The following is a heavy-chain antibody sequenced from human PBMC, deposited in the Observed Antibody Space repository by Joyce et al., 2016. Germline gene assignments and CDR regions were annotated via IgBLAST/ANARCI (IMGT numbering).Heavy chain of an antibody. CDR2: ISYDGIYK. CDR3: AKILTATYSSGWFLDY. V-gene: IGHV3-30*18. CDR1: GLTLSNYG. D-gene: IGHD6-25*01. J-gene: IGHJ4*02. Sequence: QVQLVESGGGVVQPGRSLRLSCAASGLTLSNYGVHWVRQVPGKGVWWVAVISYDGIYKYYGDSVKGRFTISRDNSKNTVFLEMNSLRAEDTAVYYCAKILTATYSSGWFLDYWGQGTLVTVSS.